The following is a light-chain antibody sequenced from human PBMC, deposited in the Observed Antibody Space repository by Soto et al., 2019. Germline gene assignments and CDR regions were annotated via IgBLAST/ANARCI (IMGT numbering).Light chain of an antibody. CDR2: DAS. J-gene: IGKJ5*01. Sequence: EIVLTQSPATLSLSPGERATLSCRASQSVRSFLAWYQQKLGQAPRLLIYDASVRATGTPARFSGSGSGTDFTLTISSLEPEDFALYYCQQRSTWPTFGQGTRLEIK. V-gene: IGKV3-11*01. CDR1: QSVRSF. CDR3: QQRSTWPT.